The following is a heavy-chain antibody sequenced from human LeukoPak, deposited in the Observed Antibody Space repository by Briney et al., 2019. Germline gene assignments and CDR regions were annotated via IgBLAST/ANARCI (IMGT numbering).Heavy chain of an antibody. J-gene: IGHJ4*02. V-gene: IGHV4-34*01. CDR1: GGSFGGYY. D-gene: IGHD5/OR15-5a*01. CDR3: ASSTESTIDY. CDR2: INHSGST. Sequence: SETLSLTCAVYGGSFGGYYWSWIRQPPGKGLEWIGEINHSGSTNYNPSLKSRVTISVDTSKNQFSLKLSSVTAADTAVYYCASSTESTIDYWGQGALVTVSS.